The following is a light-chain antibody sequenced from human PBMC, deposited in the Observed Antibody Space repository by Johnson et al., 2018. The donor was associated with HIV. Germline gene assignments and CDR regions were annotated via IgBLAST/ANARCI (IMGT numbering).Light chain of an antibody. CDR1: SSNIGNNY. J-gene: IGLJ1*01. CDR2: DNS. Sequence: QSILTQPPSVSAAPGQKVTISCSGSSSNIGNNYLSWYQHLPGTAPRLLIYDNSKRPSGIPDRFSATKSGTSATLGITGLQTGDEADYYCGTWDSSLSVFVFASETKVTVL. CDR3: GTWDSSLSVFV. V-gene: IGLV1-51*01.